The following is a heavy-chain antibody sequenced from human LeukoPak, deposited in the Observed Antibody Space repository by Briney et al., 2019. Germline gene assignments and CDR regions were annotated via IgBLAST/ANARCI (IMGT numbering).Heavy chain of an antibody. V-gene: IGHV1-2*02. CDR3: ARVPTEVAAADY. Sequence: GASVKVSCKASGYIFTGYYMHWVRQAPGQGLEWMGWINPNSGGTNYAQKFQGRVTMTRDTSISTAYMELSRLRSDDTAVYYCARVPTEVAAADYWGQGTLVTVSS. J-gene: IGHJ4*02. CDR1: GYIFTGYY. CDR2: INPNSGGT. D-gene: IGHD6-13*01.